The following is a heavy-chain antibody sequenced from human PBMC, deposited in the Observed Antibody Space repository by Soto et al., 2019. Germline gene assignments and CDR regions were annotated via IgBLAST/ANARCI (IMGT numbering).Heavy chain of an antibody. J-gene: IGHJ4*02. Sequence: SQTLSLTCAISGDSVSSHSAAWHWIRQSPSRGLEWLGRTYYRSKWYSDYAVSVKSRITINSDTSKNRFSLQLNSVTPEDTAVYYCARGVPPKVYTSSSHYFDYWGQGTIVTVYS. D-gene: IGHD6-6*01. CDR1: GDSVSSHSAA. CDR3: ARGVPPKVYTSSSHYFDY. CDR2: TYYRSKWYS. V-gene: IGHV6-1*01.